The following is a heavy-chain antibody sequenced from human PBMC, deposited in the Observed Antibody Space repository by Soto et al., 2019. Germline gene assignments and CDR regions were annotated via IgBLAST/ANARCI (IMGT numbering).Heavy chain of an antibody. CDR3: ARHEAGWYFDS. J-gene: IGHJ4*02. V-gene: IGHV4-39*01. D-gene: IGHD6-25*01. Sequence: QLQLQESGPGLVKPSETLSLTCTVSRGSISSGTNYWAWIRQPPGKGLEWITNVYYSGCTFYNPSLRSRVTISLDTSKHQFSLKLRSVTAADTAVYYCARHEAGWYFDSWGQGTLVTVSS. CDR2: VYYSGCT. CDR1: RGSISSGTNY.